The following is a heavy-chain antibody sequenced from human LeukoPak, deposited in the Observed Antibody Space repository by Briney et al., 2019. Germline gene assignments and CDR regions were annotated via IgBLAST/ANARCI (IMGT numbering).Heavy chain of an antibody. D-gene: IGHD1-26*01. CDR2: INHSGST. CDR1: GGSFSGHY. J-gene: IGHJ5*02. Sequence: PSEILSLTCAVYGGSFSGHYWTWIRQPPGKGLEWIGEINHSGSTNYNPSLKSRVTISVDTSKNQFSLKLSSVTAADTAVYYCARISSGSYFDNWFDPWGQGTLVTVSS. V-gene: IGHV4-34*01. CDR3: ARISSGSYFDNWFDP.